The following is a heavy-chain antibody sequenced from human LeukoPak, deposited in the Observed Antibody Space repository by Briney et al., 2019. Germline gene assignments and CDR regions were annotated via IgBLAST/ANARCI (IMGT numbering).Heavy chain of an antibody. V-gene: IGHV4-34*01. Sequence: SETLSLTCAVYGGSFSGYYWSWIRQPPGKGLEWIGEINHSGSTNYNPSLKSRVTISVDTSKNQFSLKLSSVTAADTAVYYCARAVLLWFGELPYFDYWGQGTLVIVSS. D-gene: IGHD3-10*01. CDR2: INHSGST. CDR1: GGSFSGYY. J-gene: IGHJ4*02. CDR3: ARAVLLWFGELPYFDY.